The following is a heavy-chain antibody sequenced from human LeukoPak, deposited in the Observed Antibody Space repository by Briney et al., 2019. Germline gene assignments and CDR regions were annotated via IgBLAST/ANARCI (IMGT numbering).Heavy chain of an antibody. V-gene: IGHV1-69*06. J-gene: IGHJ4*02. Sequence: SVKVSCKASGGTFSSYAISWVRQAPGQGLEWMGGIIPIFGTANYAQKFQGRVAITADKSTSTAYMELSSLRSEDTAVYYCARTRGGLHDYGDYSTDYWGQGTLVTVSS. D-gene: IGHD4-17*01. CDR1: GGTFSSYA. CDR3: ARTRGGLHDYGDYSTDY. CDR2: IIPIFGTA.